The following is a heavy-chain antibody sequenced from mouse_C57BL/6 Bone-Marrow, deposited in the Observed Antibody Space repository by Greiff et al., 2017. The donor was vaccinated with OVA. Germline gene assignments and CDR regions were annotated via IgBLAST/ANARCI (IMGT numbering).Heavy chain of an antibody. Sequence: VQLKESGPVLVKPGASVKMSCKASGYTFTDYYMNWVKQSHGKSLEWIGVINPYNGGTSYNQKFKGKATLTVDKSSSTAYMELNSLTSEDSAVYYCARSGYYSNYLFAYWGQGTLVTVSA. D-gene: IGHD2-5*01. V-gene: IGHV1-19*01. CDR3: ARSGYYSNYLFAY. J-gene: IGHJ3*01. CDR2: INPYNGGT. CDR1: GYTFTDYY.